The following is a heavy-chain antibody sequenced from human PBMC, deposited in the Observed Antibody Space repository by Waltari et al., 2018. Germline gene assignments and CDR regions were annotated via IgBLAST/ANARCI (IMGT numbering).Heavy chain of an antibody. CDR2: IYYSGST. V-gene: IGHV4-59*01. D-gene: IGHD3-22*01. CDR1: GGPLSSYY. J-gene: IGHJ3*02. Sequence: QVQLQESGPGLVKPSETLSLTCTVSGGPLSSYYWSWIRQPPGQGLEWIGYIYYSGSTNYNPSLKSRVTISVDTSKNQFSLKLSSVTAADTAVYYCARALGSSGYYYVVEAFDIWGQGTMVTVSS. CDR3: ARALGSSGYYYVVEAFDI.